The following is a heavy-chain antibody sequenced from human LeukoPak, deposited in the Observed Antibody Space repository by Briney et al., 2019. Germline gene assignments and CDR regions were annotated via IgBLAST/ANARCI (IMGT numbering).Heavy chain of an antibody. J-gene: IGHJ4*02. CDR1: GYTFTIYY. Sequence: GASVKVSCKASGYTFTIYYMHWVRQAPGQGLEWMGWINPNSGATTYAQRFQGRVTMTRDTSISTAYMELSGLTSDDTGVYYCARNPPYCTSTDCSNDYWGQGTLVTVSS. CDR3: ARNPPYCTSTDCSNDY. V-gene: IGHV1-2*02. D-gene: IGHD2-2*01. CDR2: INPNSGAT.